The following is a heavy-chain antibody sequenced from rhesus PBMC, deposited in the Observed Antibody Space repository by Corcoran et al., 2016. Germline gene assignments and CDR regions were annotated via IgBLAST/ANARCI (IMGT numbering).Heavy chain of an antibody. Sequence: QVQLQESGPGVVKPSETLSLPCAVSGGSISSGYDWGWVRQPTGKGLEWIGYIYGSSGSTNYNPSLKNRVTISKDASKNQFSLKLSSVTAADTAVYYCARDSSDWGQLVMDWGQGVLVTVSS. CDR1: GGSISSGYD. CDR2: IYGSSGST. CDR3: ARDSSDWGQLVMD. D-gene: IGHD6-13*01. J-gene: IGHJ4*01. V-gene: IGHV4-76*01.